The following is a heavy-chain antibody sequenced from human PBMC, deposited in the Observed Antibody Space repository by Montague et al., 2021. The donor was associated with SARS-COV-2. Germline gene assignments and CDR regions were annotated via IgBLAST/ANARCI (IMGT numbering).Heavy chain of an antibody. Sequence: SETLSLTCTVSGGSISSYYWCWIRQPQGRGLQRIGFISYSGSTNYNPYLKSRVTISVNISKNHFTLWLSSVTAADTAVYFCADFRRTQLLFGTLYYGMDVWGQGTTVTVSS. CDR2: ISYSGST. CDR1: GGSISSYY. CDR3: ADFRRTQLLFGTLYYGMDV. V-gene: IGHV4-59*01. D-gene: IGHD2-2*01. J-gene: IGHJ6*02.